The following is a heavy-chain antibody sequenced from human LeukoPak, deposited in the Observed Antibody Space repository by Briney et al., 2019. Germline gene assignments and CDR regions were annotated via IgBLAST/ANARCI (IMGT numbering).Heavy chain of an antibody. CDR3: ARGARSKALHY. Sequence: PGGSLRPSCAASGFTVSTNYMTWVRQAPGKGLEWVSVIHSDGSTYYTDSVKGRFTISSDDSKNTLFLQMNSLRAEDTAVYYCARGARSKALHYWGQGTRVTVSS. CDR1: GFTVSTNY. V-gene: IGHV3-66*01. CDR2: IHSDGST. J-gene: IGHJ3*01. D-gene: IGHD6-6*01.